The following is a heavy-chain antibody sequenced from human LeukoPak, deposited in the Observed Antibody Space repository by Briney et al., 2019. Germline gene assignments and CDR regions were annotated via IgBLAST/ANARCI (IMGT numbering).Heavy chain of an antibody. V-gene: IGHV1-46*01. CDR1: GYTFTNYT. D-gene: IGHD3-3*01. CDR2: INPSGGST. Sequence: ASVKVSCKASGYTFTNYTINWARQAPGQGLEWMGIINPSGGSTSYAQKFQGRVTMTRDTSTSTVYMELSSLRSEDTAVYYCARGYTDYDFDYWGQGTLVTVSS. CDR3: ARGYTDYDFDY. J-gene: IGHJ4*02.